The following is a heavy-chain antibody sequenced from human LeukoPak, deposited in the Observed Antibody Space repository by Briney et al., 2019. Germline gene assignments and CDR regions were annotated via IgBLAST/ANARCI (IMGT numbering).Heavy chain of an antibody. CDR1: GYTFTSYD. J-gene: IGHJ6*02. V-gene: IGHV1-8*01. CDR3: AREGYGSGSYSRYYYYGMDV. Sequence: ASVKVSCKASGYTFTSYDINWVRQATGQGLEWMGWMNPNSGNTGYAQKFQGRVTMTRNTSIGTAYMELSSLRSEDTAVYYCAREGYGSGSYSRYYYYGMDVWGQGTTVTVSS. D-gene: IGHD3-10*01. CDR2: MNPNSGNT.